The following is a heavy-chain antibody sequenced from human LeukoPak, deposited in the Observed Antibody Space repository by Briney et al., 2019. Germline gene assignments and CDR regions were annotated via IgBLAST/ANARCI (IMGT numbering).Heavy chain of an antibody. J-gene: IGHJ4*02. D-gene: IGHD3-10*01. CDR3: GRDWDGFRGLKIDY. V-gene: IGHV3-30-3*01. Sequence: GGSLRLSCAASGFTFSNYAMHWVRQAPGKGLEWVAVISYDGVKKYYTDSVKGRFTISRDNSKNTLYLQMDSLRAEDTAVYLCGRDWDGFRGLKIDYWGQETLVIVSS. CDR2: ISYDGVKK. CDR1: GFTFSNYA.